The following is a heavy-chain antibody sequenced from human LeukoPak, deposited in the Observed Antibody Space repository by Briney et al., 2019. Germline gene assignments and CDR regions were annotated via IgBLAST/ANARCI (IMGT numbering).Heavy chain of an antibody. J-gene: IGHJ6*03. D-gene: IGHD4-17*01. Sequence: SETLSLTCTVSGGSISSYYWSRIRQPPGKGLEWIGYIYTSGSTNYNPSLKSRVTISVDTSKNQFSLKLSSVTAADTAVYYCAKTTRYGDYDSYYYFYMDVWGKGTTVTVSS. CDR2: IYTSGST. CDR3: AKTTRYGDYDSYYYFYMDV. V-gene: IGHV4-4*09. CDR1: GGSISSYY.